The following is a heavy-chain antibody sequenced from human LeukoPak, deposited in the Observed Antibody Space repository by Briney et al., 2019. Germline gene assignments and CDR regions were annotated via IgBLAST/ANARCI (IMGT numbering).Heavy chain of an antibody. CDR2: IYYSGST. CDR3: ARDQNKLAAADPFGP. CDR1: GGSITSYY. Sequence: PSETLSLTCTVSGGSITSYYWSWIRQPAGKGLEWIGSIYYSGSTYYNPSLKSRVTISVDTSKNQFSLKLSSVTAADTAVYYCARDQNKLAAADPFGPWGQGTLVTVSS. J-gene: IGHJ5*02. V-gene: IGHV4-4*07. D-gene: IGHD6-13*01.